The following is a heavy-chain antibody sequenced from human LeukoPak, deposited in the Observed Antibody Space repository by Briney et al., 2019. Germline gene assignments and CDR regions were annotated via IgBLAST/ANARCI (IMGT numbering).Heavy chain of an antibody. Sequence: SETLSLTCTVSGGFNSSYYWSWIRQPPGKGLGWFGYIYYSGSTNYNPSLKSRVTISVDTSKNQFSLKLSSVTAADTAVYYCARHGYCSGGSCYDLDYWGQGTLVTVSS. J-gene: IGHJ4*02. CDR1: GGFNSSYY. V-gene: IGHV4-59*08. CDR2: IYYSGST. CDR3: ARHGYCSGGSCYDLDY. D-gene: IGHD2-15*01.